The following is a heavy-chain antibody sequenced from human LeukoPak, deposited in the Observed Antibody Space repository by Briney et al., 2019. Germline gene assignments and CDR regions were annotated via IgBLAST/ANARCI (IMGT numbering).Heavy chain of an antibody. D-gene: IGHD3-9*01. V-gene: IGHV3-9*01. CDR1: GFTFDDYA. CDR2: ISWNSGSI. CDR3: AKEGIVLRYFDWLSYFDY. Sequence: GGSLRLSCAASGFTFDDYAMHWVRQAPGKGREWVSGISWNSGSIGYADSVKGRFTISRDNAKNSLYLQMNSLRAEDTALYYCAKEGIVLRYFDWLSYFDYWGQGTLVTVSS. J-gene: IGHJ4*02.